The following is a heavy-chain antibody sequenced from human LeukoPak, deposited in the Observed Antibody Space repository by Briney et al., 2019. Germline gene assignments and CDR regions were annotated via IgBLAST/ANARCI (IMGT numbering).Heavy chain of an antibody. V-gene: IGHV1-2*06. CDR3: ARSGVDTYGLQASGDFDY. CDR1: GYTFTGYY. J-gene: IGHJ4*02. CDR2: ISPNSGDT. D-gene: IGHD5-18*01. Sequence: ASVKVSCKASGYTFTGYYVHWVRQAPGQGLEWMGRISPNSGDTNYAQKSQGRVAMTRDTSSSTAYMELSRLRSDDTAVYYCARSGVDTYGLQASGDFDYWGQGILVTVSS.